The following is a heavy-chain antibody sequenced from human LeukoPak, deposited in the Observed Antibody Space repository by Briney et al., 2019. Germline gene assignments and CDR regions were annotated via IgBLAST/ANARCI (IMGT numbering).Heavy chain of an antibody. J-gene: IGHJ6*04. D-gene: IGHD5-18*01. V-gene: IGHV3-7*03. CDR2: IKQDGSEK. CDR1: GFTFSSYW. Sequence: GGSLRLSCAASGFTFSSYWMSWVRQAPGKGLEWVANIKQDGSEKYYVDSVKGRFTISRDNAKNSLYLQMNSLRAEDTAVYYCARDAVDTAMVYYYYYGMDVWGKGTTVTVSS. CDR3: ARDAVDTAMVYYYYYGMDV.